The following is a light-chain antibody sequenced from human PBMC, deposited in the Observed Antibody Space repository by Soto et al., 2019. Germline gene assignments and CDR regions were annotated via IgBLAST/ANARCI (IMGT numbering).Light chain of an antibody. CDR2: DAS. V-gene: IGLV2-11*01. J-gene: IGLJ3*02. Sequence: HSALTQPRSVSASPGQSVTISCTGTSSNVGGYNYVSWYQQNPGKAPKLMIYDASKRPPGVPDRFSGSKSGNAAFLTISGLQVEDEADYYCCSYAASYTLLFGGGTKVTVL. CDR1: SSNVGGYNY. CDR3: CSYAASYTLL.